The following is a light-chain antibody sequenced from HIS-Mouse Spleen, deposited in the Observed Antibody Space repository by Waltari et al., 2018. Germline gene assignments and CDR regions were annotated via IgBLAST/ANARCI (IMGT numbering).Light chain of an antibody. J-gene: IGLJ2*01. CDR2: DVS. V-gene: IGLV2-11*01. Sequence: SCTGTSSDVGGYNYVSWYQQHPGKAPKLMIYDVSKRPSGVPDRFSGSKSGNTASLTISGLQAEDEADYYCCSYAGSYTFEVVFGGGTKLTVL. CDR3: CSYAGSYTFEVV. CDR1: SSDVGGYNY.